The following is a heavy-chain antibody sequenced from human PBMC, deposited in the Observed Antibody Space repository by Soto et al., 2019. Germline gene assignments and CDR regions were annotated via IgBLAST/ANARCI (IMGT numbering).Heavy chain of an antibody. D-gene: IGHD7-27*01. CDR3: ARERRLGIDGMDV. V-gene: IGHV1-8*01. Sequence: QVQLVQSGAEVKKPGASVKVSCKASGYTFPSDDLNWVRQATGHGLEWMGWMNRNSGNTGYGQKFQGRVTMTWNTSISTAYMALSSLRSEYTAVYYCARERRLGIDGMDVLGQGTPVTVSS. CDR1: GYTFPSDD. CDR2: MNRNSGNT. J-gene: IGHJ6*02.